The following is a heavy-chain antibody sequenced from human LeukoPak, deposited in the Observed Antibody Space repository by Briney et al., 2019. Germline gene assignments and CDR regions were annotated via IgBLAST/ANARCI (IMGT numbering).Heavy chain of an antibody. CDR3: ARGQDGYYFDY. V-gene: IGHV4-59*01. CDR1: GGSISSYY. Sequence: PSETLSLTCTVSGGSISSYYWSWIRQPPGKGLEWIGYIYYSGSTNYNPSLKSRVTISVDTSKNQFSLKLSSVTAADTAVYYCARGQDGYYFDYWGQGTLVTVSS. CDR2: IYYSGST. J-gene: IGHJ4*02. D-gene: IGHD5-24*01.